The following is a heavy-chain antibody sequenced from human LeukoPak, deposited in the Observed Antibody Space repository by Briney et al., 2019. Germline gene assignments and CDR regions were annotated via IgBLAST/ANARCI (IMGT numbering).Heavy chain of an antibody. D-gene: IGHD5-24*01. Sequence: GGSLRLSCAASGFAFTDYYMSWIRQAPGKGLEWLSYIGNGPSNIYYADSVEGRFTISRDNAQNSLFLQMNGLRAEDTAVYYCARGGGDGYNYAFDYWGQGTLVIVSS. CDR1: GFAFTDYY. CDR3: ARGGGDGYNYAFDY. CDR2: IGNGPSNI. V-gene: IGHV3-11*01. J-gene: IGHJ4*02.